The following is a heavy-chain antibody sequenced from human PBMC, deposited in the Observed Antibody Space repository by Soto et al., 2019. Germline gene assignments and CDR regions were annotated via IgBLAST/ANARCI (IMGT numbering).Heavy chain of an antibody. CDR2: IYRGGDT. CDR1: GFTVSYNY. J-gene: IGHJ3*02. CDR3: VRGMYGSGSYYIGDAFDM. V-gene: IGHV3-53*01. Sequence: GGSLRLSCAVSGFTVSYNYMNWVRQAPGKGLEWVSVIYRGGDTFYADSVKGRFTISRDNSKNTLYLQMNSLRAEDTAVYYCVRGMYGSGSYYIGDAFDMWGQGTMVTVSS. D-gene: IGHD3-10*01.